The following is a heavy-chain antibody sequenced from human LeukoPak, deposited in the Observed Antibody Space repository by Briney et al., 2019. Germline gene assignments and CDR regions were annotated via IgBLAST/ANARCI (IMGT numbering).Heavy chain of an antibody. CDR1: GYTVTSYD. D-gene: IGHD5-18*01. J-gene: IGHJ4*02. Sequence: ASVKVSCKASGYTVTSYDINGVRQATGQGLEWMGCMNPNSDNTGYAQKFQGRVTMTSNTSISTAYMELSSLRSEDTAVYYCAKRGHSYGDFDYWGQGTLVTVSS. CDR2: MNPNSDNT. V-gene: IGHV1-8*01. CDR3: AKRGHSYGDFDY.